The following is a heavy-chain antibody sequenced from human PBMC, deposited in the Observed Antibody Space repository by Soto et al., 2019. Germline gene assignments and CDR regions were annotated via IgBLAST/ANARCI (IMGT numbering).Heavy chain of an antibody. J-gene: IGHJ4*02. CDR2: TSYDGSNN. CDR3: ARWGTTGGLEV. D-gene: IGHD3-16*01. V-gene: IGHV3-33*05. CDR1: GFTFRSYV. Sequence: QVQLVESGGGVVQPGTSLRLSCVGSGFTFRSYVIHWVRQAPGKGLEWVALTSYDGSNNFYGDSVKGRFTISRHNSRNTVELQMDSLRFEDTALYYCARWGTTGGLEVWGQGTLVSVSS.